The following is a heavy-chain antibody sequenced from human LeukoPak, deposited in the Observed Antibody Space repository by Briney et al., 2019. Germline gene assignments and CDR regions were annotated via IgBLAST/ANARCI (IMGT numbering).Heavy chain of an antibody. CDR3: ARRNAMDV. V-gene: IGHV3-7*03. Sequence: GGSLRLSCAASGFTFSNYWMTWVRQAPGKGLEWVANINRDGSERYYVDSVKGRFTISRDDAKSSLYLQMSSLRAEDTAVYYCARRNAMDVWGQGTTVIVFS. CDR2: INRDGSER. CDR1: GFTFSNYW. J-gene: IGHJ6*02.